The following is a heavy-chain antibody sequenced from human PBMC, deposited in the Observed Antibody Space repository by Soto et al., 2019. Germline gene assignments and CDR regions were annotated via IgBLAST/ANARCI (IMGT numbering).Heavy chain of an antibody. D-gene: IGHD1-1*01. Sequence: SETLALTCTVTGGAMTSGWQYWTWIRHRPGERLECFGYINHRGSLYYNQSLKSRVSMSVDTSKNQFSLNLSSVTAADTAVYYCARELPQRQGRNMDVWGQGATVTVSS. J-gene: IGHJ6*02. CDR1: GGAMTSGWQY. CDR3: ARELPQRQGRNMDV. CDR2: INHRGSL. V-gene: IGHV4-31*03.